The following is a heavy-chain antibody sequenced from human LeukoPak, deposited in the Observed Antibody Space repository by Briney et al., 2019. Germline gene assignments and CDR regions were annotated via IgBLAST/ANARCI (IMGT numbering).Heavy chain of an antibody. Sequence: GGSLRLSCAASGFTFSSYSMNWVRQAPGKGLEWVSSISSSSSYIYYADSLKGRFTISRDNAKNSLYLQMNSLRAEDTAVYYCAKTMTNYYDSSGYASAIDYWGQGTLVTVSS. D-gene: IGHD3-22*01. CDR3: AKTMTNYYDSSGYASAIDY. CDR2: ISSSSSYI. CDR1: GFTFSSYS. V-gene: IGHV3-21*01. J-gene: IGHJ4*02.